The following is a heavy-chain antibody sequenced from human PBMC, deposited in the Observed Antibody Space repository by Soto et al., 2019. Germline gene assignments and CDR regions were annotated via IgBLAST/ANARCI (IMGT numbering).Heavy chain of an antibody. CDR1: GFNCSYNA. D-gene: IGHD2-21*02. Sequence: GGSLRLSCVASGFNCSYNAMSWVRQAPGKGLQWVSTISGSGEKTYYADSVKGRFTISSDRSKNTLYLQMDSLRADDTAVYYCARLPGGTAPSPDYWGQGTMVTVSS. V-gene: IGHV3-23*01. J-gene: IGHJ4*02. CDR3: ARLPGGTAPSPDY. CDR2: ISGSGEKT.